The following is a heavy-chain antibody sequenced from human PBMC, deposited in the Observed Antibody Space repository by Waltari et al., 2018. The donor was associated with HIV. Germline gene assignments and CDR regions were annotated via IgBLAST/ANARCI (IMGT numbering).Heavy chain of an antibody. CDR2: INYGGSI. Sequence: QVHLQQWGAGLLKPSETLSLKCAVYGGSLRGFSWSWIRQAPGKGLDWIGEINYGGSINYNPSLKSRVTISQDTSKNQFSMKVTSVTAADTAVYYCARWCKGYRWTCDAFDIWGQGTKVTVSS. CDR1: GGSLRGFS. D-gene: IGHD2-8*01. V-gene: IGHV4-34*01. CDR3: ARWCKGYRWTCDAFDI. J-gene: IGHJ3*02.